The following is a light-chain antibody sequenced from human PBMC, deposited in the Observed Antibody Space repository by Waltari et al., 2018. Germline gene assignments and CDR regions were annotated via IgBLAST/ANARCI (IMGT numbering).Light chain of an antibody. CDR3: QQFYTTPMFT. Sequence: DIVMTQSPDSLAVSLGERATINCRSSQSVLYSSYNKNLLAWYQQKPGQPPKLPIYWASTRESGVPDRFSGSGSGTDFTLTISSLQAEDVAVYYCQQFYTTPMFTFGQGTKLEIK. CDR1: QSVLYSSYNKNL. J-gene: IGKJ2*01. V-gene: IGKV4-1*01. CDR2: WAS.